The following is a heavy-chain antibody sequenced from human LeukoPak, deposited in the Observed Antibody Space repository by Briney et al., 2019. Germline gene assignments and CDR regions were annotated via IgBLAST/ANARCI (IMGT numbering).Heavy chain of an antibody. D-gene: IGHD5/OR15-5a*01. CDR1: GFSFSCYG. CDR2: ISYDGSNE. CDR3: AKDQYRWFVNIVSTGSAFDA. Sequence: PGRSLRLSCVASGFSFSCYGMHWVRQSPGKGLEWVAVISYDGSNEYYADSVKGRFTISRDNSKNTLYLEVNSLRAEDTAVFYCAKDQYRWFVNIVSTGSAFDAWGQGTLVTVSS. J-gene: IGHJ4*02. V-gene: IGHV3-30*18.